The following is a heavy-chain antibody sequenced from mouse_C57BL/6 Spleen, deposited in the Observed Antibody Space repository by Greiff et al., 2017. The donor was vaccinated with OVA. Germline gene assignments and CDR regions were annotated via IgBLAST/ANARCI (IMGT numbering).Heavy chain of an antibody. CDR1: GYSITSGYD. CDR2: ISYSGST. J-gene: IGHJ3*01. CDR3: ARGGLRGPWFAY. Sequence: EVKVEESGPGMVKPSQSLSLTCTVTGYSITSGYDWHWIRHFPGNKLEWMGYISYSGSTNYNPSLKSRISITHDTSKNHFFLKLNSVTTEDTATYYCARGGLRGPWFAYWGQGTLVTVSA. V-gene: IGHV3-1*01. D-gene: IGHD2-4*01.